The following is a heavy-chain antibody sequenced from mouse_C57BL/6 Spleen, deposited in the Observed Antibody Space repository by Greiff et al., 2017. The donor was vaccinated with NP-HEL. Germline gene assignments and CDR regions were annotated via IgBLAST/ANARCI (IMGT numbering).Heavy chain of an antibody. CDR1: GYTFTSYW. CDR3: ARGGNYYDYDYFDY. D-gene: IGHD2-4*01. V-gene: IGHV1-53*01. Sequence: VQLQQPGTELVKPGASVKLSCKASGYTFTSYWMHWVKQRPGQGLEWIGNINPSNGGTNYNEKFKSKATLTVDKSSSTAYMQLSSLTSDDSAVYDCARGGNYYDYDYFDYWGQGTTLTVSS. J-gene: IGHJ2*01. CDR2: INPSNGGT.